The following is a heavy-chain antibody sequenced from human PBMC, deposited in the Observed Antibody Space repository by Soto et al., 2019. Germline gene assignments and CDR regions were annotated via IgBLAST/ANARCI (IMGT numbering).Heavy chain of an antibody. V-gene: IGHV3-23*01. CDR2: LSGSGYQT. J-gene: IGHJ4*02. Sequence: EVQLLESGGGLVQPGGSLRLSCATDGFTFDSYAMHWVRQAPGKGLEWVSSLSGSGYQTYYADSVKGRLTISRDRYKNKVYLQMNSLRAEDTDVYFCAKDRLTVFGVVVTFEDWGRGTLVTVAS. CDR3: AKDRLTVFGVVVTFED. D-gene: IGHD3-3*01. CDR1: GFTFDSYA.